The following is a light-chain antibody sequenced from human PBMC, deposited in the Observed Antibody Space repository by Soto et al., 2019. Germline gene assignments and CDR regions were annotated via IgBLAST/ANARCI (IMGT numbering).Light chain of an antibody. CDR1: SGHSRYA. CDR3: QTWGTGIRV. CDR2: VNSDGSH. Sequence: QPVLTQSPSASASLGAWVKLTCTLSSGHSRYAIAWHQQQPEKGPRYLMKVNSDGSHNKGDGIPDRFSGSSSGAERYLTISSLQSEDAADYYCQTWGTGIRVFGGGTKVTVL. J-gene: IGLJ3*02. V-gene: IGLV4-69*01.